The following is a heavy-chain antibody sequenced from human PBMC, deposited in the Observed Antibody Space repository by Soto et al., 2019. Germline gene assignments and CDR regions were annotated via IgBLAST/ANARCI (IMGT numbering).Heavy chain of an antibody. CDR3: TTRLCANGVCYFDY. Sequence: GGSLRLSCAASGFTFSNAWMSWVRQAPGKGLEWVGRIKSKTDGGTTDYAAPVKGRFTISRDDSKNTLYLQMNSLKTEDTAVYYCTTRLCANGVCYFDYWGQGTLVTVSS. CDR2: IKSKTDGGTT. J-gene: IGHJ4*02. V-gene: IGHV3-15*01. CDR1: GFTFSNAW. D-gene: IGHD2-8*01.